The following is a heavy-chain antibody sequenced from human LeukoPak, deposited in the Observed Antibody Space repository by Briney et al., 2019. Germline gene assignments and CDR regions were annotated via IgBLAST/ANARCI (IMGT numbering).Heavy chain of an antibody. J-gene: IGHJ2*01. CDR2: ISWNSGSI. D-gene: IGHD4-17*01. CDR3: ARRVTTLRDWYFDL. V-gene: IGHV3-9*01. Sequence: GGSLRLSCAASGFTFDDYAMHWVRQAPGKGLEWVSGISWNSGSIGYADSVKGRFTISRDNAKNTLYLQMNSLRAEDTAVYYCARRVTTLRDWYFDLWGRGTLVTVSS. CDR1: GFTFDDYA.